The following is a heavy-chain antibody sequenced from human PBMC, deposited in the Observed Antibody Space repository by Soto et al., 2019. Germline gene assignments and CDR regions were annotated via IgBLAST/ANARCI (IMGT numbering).Heavy chain of an antibody. V-gene: IGHV1-2*04. CDR1: GYSFTDYH. J-gene: IGHJ5*02. CDR2: INPKSGGT. CDR3: ARSDDSTSYPLDL. D-gene: IGHD4-4*01. Sequence: ASVKVSCKASGYSFTDYHIHWVRQAPGQGLEWLGRINPKSGGTSTAQKLQGWVTMTTDTSISTASMELTRLTSDDTAIYYCARSDDSTSYPLDLWGPGTLVTVSS.